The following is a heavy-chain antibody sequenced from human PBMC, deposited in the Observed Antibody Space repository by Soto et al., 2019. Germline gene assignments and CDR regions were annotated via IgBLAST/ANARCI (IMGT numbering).Heavy chain of an antibody. CDR3: ARQGLYYYGLDV. J-gene: IGHJ6*02. V-gene: IGHV3-74*01. CDR1: GFRFSTSW. Sequence: GWSMGLCCAACGFRFSTSWMPWVRQAPGKGPVWVSRINNDGSTTRYADSVKGRFTISRDNAKNTLYLQMNSLRAEVTAVYYCARQGLYYYGLDVWGQGPTVTVSS. CDR2: INNDGSTT.